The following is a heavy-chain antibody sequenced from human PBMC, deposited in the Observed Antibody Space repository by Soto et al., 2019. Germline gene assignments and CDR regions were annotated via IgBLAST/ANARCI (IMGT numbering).Heavy chain of an antibody. V-gene: IGHV1-69*02. CDR3: ARLISGYCSGGSCYSGWWFDP. CDR2: IIPILGIA. Sequence: QVQLVQSGAEVKKPGSSVKVSCKASGGTFSSYTISWVRQAPGQGLEWMGRIIPILGIANYAQKFQGRVTITADKSTSTAYMELSSLRSEDTAVYYCARLISGYCSGGSCYSGWWFDPWGQGTLVTVSS. CDR1: GGTFSSYT. D-gene: IGHD2-15*01. J-gene: IGHJ5*02.